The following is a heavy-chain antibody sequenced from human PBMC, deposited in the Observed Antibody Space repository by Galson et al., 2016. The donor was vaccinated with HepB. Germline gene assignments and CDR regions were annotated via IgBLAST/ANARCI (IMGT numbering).Heavy chain of an antibody. J-gene: IGHJ4*02. V-gene: IGHV3-7*01. CDR2: IKQDGSVK. CDR1: GLTFSFSW. D-gene: IGHD1-26*01. Sequence: SLRLSCADSGLTFSFSWMSWVRQAPGKGLEWVANIKQDGSVKQYVDSVKGRFTISRDNAKNSVYLQMNSLRAEDTAVYYCARDPLGSYTYWGQGTLVAVSS. CDR3: ARDPLGSYTY.